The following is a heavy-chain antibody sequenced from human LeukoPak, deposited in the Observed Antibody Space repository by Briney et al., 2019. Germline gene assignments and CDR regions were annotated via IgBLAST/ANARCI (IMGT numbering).Heavy chain of an antibody. CDR1: GYTFTSYD. J-gene: IGHJ6*02. CDR2: MNPNSGNS. CDR3: ARYPPRVGELFSLNYYYYGMDV. Sequence: ASVKVSCEASGYTFTSYDVNWVRQATGQGLEWMGWMNPNSGNSGYAQRFQGRVAMTRNTSISPAYMELSSLRSEDTAVYYCARYPPRVGELFSLNYYYYGMDVWGQGTTVTVSS. V-gene: IGHV1-8*01. D-gene: IGHD3-10*01.